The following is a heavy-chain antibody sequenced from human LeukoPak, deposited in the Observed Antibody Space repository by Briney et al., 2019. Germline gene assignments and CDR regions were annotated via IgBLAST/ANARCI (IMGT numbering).Heavy chain of an antibody. CDR1: AFTFSDYY. CDR3: ARDISSY. V-gene: IGHV3-11*01. CDR2: ISSSGSIM. Sequence: GGSLRLSCAASAFTFSDYYMGWIRQAPGKGLEWVSYISSSGSIMYYADSVKGRFTISRDNAKNSLYLQMNSLRAEDTAVYYCARDISSYWGQGTPVTVSS. D-gene: IGHD2/OR15-2a*01. J-gene: IGHJ4*02.